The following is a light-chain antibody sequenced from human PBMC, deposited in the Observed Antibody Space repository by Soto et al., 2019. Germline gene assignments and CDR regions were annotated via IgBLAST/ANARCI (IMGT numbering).Light chain of an antibody. CDR2: DVS. V-gene: IGLV2-14*01. CDR1: SSDIGNYNY. J-gene: IGLJ1*01. CDR3: GSFTSSATYV. Sequence: QSALTQPASVSGSPGQSITISCTGTSSDIGNYNYVSWYQQHPGKAPKLMIYDVSNRPSGVSKRFSGSKSGYTASLTISGLQAEDEADYYCGSFTSSATYVFGTGTKLTVL.